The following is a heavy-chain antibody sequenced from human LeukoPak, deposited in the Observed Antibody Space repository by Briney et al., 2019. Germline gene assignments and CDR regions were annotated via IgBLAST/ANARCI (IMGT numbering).Heavy chain of an antibody. CDR3: AREVLAKNYGVDV. J-gene: IGHJ6*02. CDR1: GYTFTGYF. Sequence: ASVKVSCKASGYTFTGYFMHWVRQAPGQGLEWMGWINPNSGGTNYAQKFQGRVTMTRDTSISTAYMELSSLRSDDTAVYYCAREVLAKNYGVDVWGQGTTVTVSS. CDR2: INPNSGGT. D-gene: IGHD2-8*02. V-gene: IGHV1-2*02.